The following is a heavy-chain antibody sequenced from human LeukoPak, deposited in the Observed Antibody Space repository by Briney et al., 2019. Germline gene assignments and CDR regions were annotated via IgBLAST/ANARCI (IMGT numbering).Heavy chain of an antibody. D-gene: IGHD3-22*01. CDR2: ITSSGGST. Sequence: PGGSLTLSCAASGFTFSNYAMTWVRQAPGKGLEWVSVITSSGGSTSYADSVEGRFTISRVNSKNTLYLQMNSLRAEDTAIYYCAKRGDSRSFDYWGQGTLVTVSS. V-gene: IGHV3-23*01. CDR1: GFTFSNYA. J-gene: IGHJ4*02. CDR3: AKRGDSRSFDY.